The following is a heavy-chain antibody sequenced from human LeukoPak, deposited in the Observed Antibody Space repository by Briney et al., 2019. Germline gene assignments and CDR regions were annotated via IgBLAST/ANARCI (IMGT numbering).Heavy chain of an antibody. J-gene: IGHJ4*02. D-gene: IGHD3-9*01. CDR3: ARGRATGRSGGDY. Sequence: GGSLRLSCAVSGLTLSDVWMNWIRQAPGKGLEWVSYISSGSSTIYYADSVKGRFTISRDNAKNSLYLQMNSLRDEDTAVYYCARGRATGRSGGDYWGQGTLVTVSS. V-gene: IGHV3-48*02. CDR2: ISSGSSTI. CDR1: GLTLSDVW.